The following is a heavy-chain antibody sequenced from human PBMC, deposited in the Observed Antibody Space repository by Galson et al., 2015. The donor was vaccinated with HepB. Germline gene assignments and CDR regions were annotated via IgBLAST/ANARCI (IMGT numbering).Heavy chain of an antibody. V-gene: IGHV3-20*04. J-gene: IGHJ3*02. CDR1: GFTFDDFG. Sequence: SLRLSCAASGFTFDDFGMSWVRQVPGKGLEWVSDINWTGGTTVYADSVKGRFTISRDNVKNSLYLQMNSLRAEDTAVYFCARSGGFEPLVDAFDMWGQGTMVTVSS. CDR3: ARSGGFEPLVDAFDM. D-gene: IGHD3-10*01. CDR2: INWTGGTT.